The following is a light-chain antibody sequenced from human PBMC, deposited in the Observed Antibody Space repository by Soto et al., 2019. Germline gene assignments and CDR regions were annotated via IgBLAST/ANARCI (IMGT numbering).Light chain of an antibody. CDR3: QTWGTGFHV. CDR2: LNSDGSH. Sequence: QAVVTQSPSASASPGASVKLTCTLSSGHSRNAIAWHQQQPEKGPRYLMKLNSDGSHTKGDGIPDRFSGSSSGAERYLTISSLQSEDEADYYCQTWGTGFHVFGTGTKLTVL. CDR1: SGHSRNA. J-gene: IGLJ1*01. V-gene: IGLV4-69*02.